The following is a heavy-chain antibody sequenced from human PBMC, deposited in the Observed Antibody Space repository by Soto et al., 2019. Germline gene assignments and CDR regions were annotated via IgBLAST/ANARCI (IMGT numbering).Heavy chain of an antibody. CDR3: AKDSRICSGGSCYPPYYYYYGMDV. V-gene: IGHV3-30*18. CDR2: ISYDESNK. D-gene: IGHD2-15*01. J-gene: IGHJ6*02. Sequence: QVQLVESGGGVVQPGRSLRLSCAASGFTFSSYGMHWVRQAPGKGLEWVAVISYDESNKYYADSVKGRFTISRDNSKNTLYLQMNSLRAEDTAVYYCAKDSRICSGGSCYPPYYYYYGMDVWGQGTTVTVSS. CDR1: GFTFSSYG.